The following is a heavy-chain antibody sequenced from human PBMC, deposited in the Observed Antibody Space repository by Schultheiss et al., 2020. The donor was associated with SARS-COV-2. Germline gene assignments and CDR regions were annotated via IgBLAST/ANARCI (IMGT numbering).Heavy chain of an antibody. J-gene: IGHJ6*02. D-gene: IGHD2-2*01. CDR3: ARVPGYCSSTSCSYYYGMDV. V-gene: IGHV4-61*08. CDR1: GGSISSGGYY. Sequence: SETLSLTCTVSGGSISSGGYYWSWIRQHPGKGLEWIGYIYYSGSTNYNPSLKSRVTISVDTSKNQFSLKLSSVTAADTAVYYCARVPGYCSSTSCSYYYGMDVWGQGTTVTVSS. CDR2: IYYSGST.